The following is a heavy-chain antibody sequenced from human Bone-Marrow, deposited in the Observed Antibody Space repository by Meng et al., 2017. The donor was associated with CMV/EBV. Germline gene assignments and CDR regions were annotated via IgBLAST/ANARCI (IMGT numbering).Heavy chain of an antibody. CDR3: AKDGGYSTVYYYYYYGMDV. CDR1: GFIFSSYY. J-gene: IGHJ6*02. Sequence: GGSLRLSCTASGFIFSSYYMNWVRQAPGKGLEWVSSISSSSSYIYYADSVKGRFTISRDNAKNSLYLQMNSLRAEDTALYYCAKDGGYSTVYYYYYYGMDVWGQGTTVTVSS. D-gene: IGHD4-11*01. V-gene: IGHV3-21*04. CDR2: ISSSSSYI.